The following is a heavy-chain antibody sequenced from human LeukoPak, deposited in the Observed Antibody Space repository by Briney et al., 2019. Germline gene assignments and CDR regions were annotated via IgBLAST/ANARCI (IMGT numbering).Heavy chain of an antibody. CDR1: GFTFSSYS. Sequence: PGGSLRLSCAASGFTFSSYSMNWVRQAPGKGLEWVSYISSSSSTIYYADSVKGRFTISGDNAKNSLYLQMNSLRDEDTAVYYCAIGRKRGFYWDGDHPLFDYWGQGTLVTVSS. CDR3: AIGRKRGFYWDGDHPLFDY. CDR2: ISSSSSTI. J-gene: IGHJ4*02. V-gene: IGHV3-48*02. D-gene: IGHD4-17*01.